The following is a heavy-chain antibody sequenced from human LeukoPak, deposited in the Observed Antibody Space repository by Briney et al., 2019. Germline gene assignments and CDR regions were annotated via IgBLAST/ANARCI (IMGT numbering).Heavy chain of an antibody. CDR3: AREHPGGAAAGTKYQNY. CDR2: IYYSGST. Sequence: SETLSLTCTVSGGSISSYYWSWIRQPPGKGLEWIGYIYYSGSTNYNPSLKSRVTISVDTSKNQFSLKLSSVTAADTAVYYCAREHPGGAAAGTKYQNYWGQGTLVTVSS. J-gene: IGHJ4*02. CDR1: GGSISSYY. D-gene: IGHD6-13*01. V-gene: IGHV4-59*01.